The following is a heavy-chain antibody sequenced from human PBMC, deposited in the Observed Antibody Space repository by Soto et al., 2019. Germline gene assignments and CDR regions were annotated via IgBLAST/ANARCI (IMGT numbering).Heavy chain of an antibody. J-gene: IGHJ4*02. CDR3: ANAPYTRAYDS. D-gene: IGHD2-2*01. V-gene: IGHV3-23*01. Sequence: GGSLRLSCAASGFSFSTSIMSWVRQAPGNGLEWVSDIWPSGDITYYADSVKGRVTISRDNSKNTLYLEMNRLRAEDTALYNCANAPYTRAYDSWGQGTMVTVSS. CDR1: GFSFSTSI. CDR2: IWPSGDIT.